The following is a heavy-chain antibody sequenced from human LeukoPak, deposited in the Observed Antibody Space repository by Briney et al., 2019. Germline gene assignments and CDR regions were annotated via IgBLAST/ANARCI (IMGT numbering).Heavy chain of an antibody. CDR1: GFTFSSYS. CDR3: AREAVAGTGDAFDI. CDR2: ISSSSSYI. V-gene: IGHV3-21*01. D-gene: IGHD6-19*01. Sequence: GGSLRLSCAASGFTFSSYSMNWVRQARGKGLEWASSISSSSSYIYYADSVKGRFTISRDNAKNSLYLQMNSLRAEDTAVYYCAREAVAGTGDAFDIWGQGTMVTVSS. J-gene: IGHJ3*02.